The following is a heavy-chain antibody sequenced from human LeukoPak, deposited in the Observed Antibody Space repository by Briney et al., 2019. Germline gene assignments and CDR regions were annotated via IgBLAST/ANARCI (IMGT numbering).Heavy chain of an antibody. J-gene: IGHJ4*02. D-gene: IGHD6-19*01. CDR1: GFTFRSYS. V-gene: IGHV3-21*01. Sequence: GGSLGLSCAASGFTFRSYSIHWVRQAPGKGLEWVSSISSSSSYIYYADSVKGRFTISRDDAKNSLYLQMNSLRAEDTAVYYCARESGSASFDYWGQGTLVTVSS. CDR2: ISSSSSYI. CDR3: ARESGSASFDY.